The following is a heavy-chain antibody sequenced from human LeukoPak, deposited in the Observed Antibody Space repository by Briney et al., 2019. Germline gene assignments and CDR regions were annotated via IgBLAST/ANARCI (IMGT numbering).Heavy chain of an antibody. Sequence: SETLSLTCTASGYSISSGYYWGWIRQPPGKGLEWIGSIYHSGSTYYNPSLKSRVTISVDTSKNQFSLKLSSVTAADTAVYYCATERGDGYNSLLDYWGQGTLVTVSS. V-gene: IGHV4-38-2*02. CDR2: IYHSGST. CDR3: ATERGDGYNSLLDY. CDR1: GYSISSGYY. J-gene: IGHJ4*02. D-gene: IGHD5-24*01.